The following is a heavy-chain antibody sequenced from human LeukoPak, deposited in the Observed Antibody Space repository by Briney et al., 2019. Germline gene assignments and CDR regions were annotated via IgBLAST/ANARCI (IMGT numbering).Heavy chain of an antibody. Sequence: ASVKVSCKTSGYTFTGYYMHWVRQAPGQGLEWMGWINPNSGGTNYAQKLQGRVTMTTDTSTSTAYMELRSLRSDDTAVYYCARGVTYYYDSSGYEFDYWGQGTLVTVSS. CDR1: GYTFTGYY. CDR2: INPNSGGT. D-gene: IGHD3-22*01. CDR3: ARGVTYYYDSSGYEFDY. V-gene: IGHV1-2*02. J-gene: IGHJ4*02.